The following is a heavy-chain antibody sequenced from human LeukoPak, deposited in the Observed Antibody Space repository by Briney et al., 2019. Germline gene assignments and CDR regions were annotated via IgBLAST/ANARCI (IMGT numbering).Heavy chain of an antibody. CDR3: ARGVTGDPYFDY. CDR2: IYYSGST. Sequence: SQTLSLTCTVSGGSISSGGYYWSWIRQHPGKGLEWIGYIYYSGSTYYNPSLKSRVTISVDTSKNQFSLKLSSVTAADTAVCYCARGVTGDPYFDYWGQGTLVTVSS. V-gene: IGHV4-31*03. J-gene: IGHJ4*02. D-gene: IGHD7-27*01. CDR1: GGSISSGGYY.